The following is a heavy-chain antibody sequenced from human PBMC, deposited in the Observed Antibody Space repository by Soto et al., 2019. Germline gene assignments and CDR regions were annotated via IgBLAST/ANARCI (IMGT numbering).Heavy chain of an antibody. CDR1: GFTFSSYA. CDR3: ARVPSSRGRAHFDY. V-gene: IGHV3-30-3*01. CDR2: ISYDGSNK. J-gene: IGHJ4*02. D-gene: IGHD3-10*01. Sequence: QVQLVESGGGVVQPGRSLRLSCAASGFTFSSYAMHWVRQAPGKGLEWVAVISYDGSNKYYADSVKCRFTISRDNSKNTLYLQMNSLRAEDTAVYYCARVPSSRGRAHFDYWGQGTLVTVSS.